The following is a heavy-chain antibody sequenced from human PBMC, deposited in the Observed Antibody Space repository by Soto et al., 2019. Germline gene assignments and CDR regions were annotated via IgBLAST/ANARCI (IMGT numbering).Heavy chain of an antibody. Sequence: PSETLSLTCTVSGGSISSYYWSWIRQPPGKGLEWIGYIYHSGSTNYNPSLKSRVTISVDTSKNQFSLKLSSVTAADTAVYYCARGSSSWYGEYSQHWGQGTLVTVSS. D-gene: IGHD6-13*01. CDR3: ARGSSSWYGEYSQH. CDR1: GGSISSYY. V-gene: IGHV4-59*01. J-gene: IGHJ1*01. CDR2: IYHSGST.